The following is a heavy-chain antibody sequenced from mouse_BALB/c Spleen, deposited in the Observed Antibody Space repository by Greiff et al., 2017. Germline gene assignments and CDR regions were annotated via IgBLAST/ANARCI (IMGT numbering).Heavy chain of an antibody. V-gene: IGHV1-69*02. CDR1: GYTFTSYW. Sequence: QVQLQQPGAELVKPGASVKLSCKASGYTFTSYWMHWVKQRPGQGLEWIGEIDPSDSYTNYNQKFKGKATLTVDKSSSTAYMQLSSLTSEDSAVYYCARSDYRYDGRFAYWGQGTLVTVSA. CDR3: ARSDYRYDGRFAY. D-gene: IGHD2-14*01. J-gene: IGHJ3*01. CDR2: IDPSDSYT.